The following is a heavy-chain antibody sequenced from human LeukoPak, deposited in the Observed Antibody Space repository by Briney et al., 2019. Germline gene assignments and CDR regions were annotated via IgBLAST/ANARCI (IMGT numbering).Heavy chain of an antibody. V-gene: IGHV3-53*01. CDR3: ARVGDRFHWYLDL. J-gene: IGHJ2*01. D-gene: IGHD3-10*01. CDR2: LYSGSDT. Sequence: GGSLRLSCAASGFTVTTNYMNWVRQAPGKGLEWVSILYSGSDTYYADSVKGRFTISRDSSKNILSLQMNNLRAEDTAVYYCARVGDRFHWYLDLWGRGTLVTVSS. CDR1: GFTVTTNY.